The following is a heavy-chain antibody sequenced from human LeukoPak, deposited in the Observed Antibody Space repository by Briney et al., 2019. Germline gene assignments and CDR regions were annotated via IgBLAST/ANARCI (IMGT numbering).Heavy chain of an antibody. Sequence: ASVKVSCKASGYTFSSYGISWVRQAPGQGLEWMGWISAFSANTKYPQNLQGRVSMTTDTSTSTAYMELRSLRSADTAVYYCARDDKILRGAYYQAFDYWGQGTLVTVSS. CDR2: ISAFSANT. D-gene: IGHD1-26*01. CDR1: GYTFSSYG. CDR3: ARDDKILRGAYYQAFDY. J-gene: IGHJ4*02. V-gene: IGHV1-18*01.